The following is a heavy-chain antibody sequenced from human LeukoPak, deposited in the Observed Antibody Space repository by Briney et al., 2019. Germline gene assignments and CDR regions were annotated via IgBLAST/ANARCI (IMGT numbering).Heavy chain of an antibody. CDR1: GFNFDAYA. V-gene: IGHV3-43*02. J-gene: IGHJ4*02. D-gene: IGHD6-13*01. CDR3: AKDKAGTIVWYGRWAIGLFDY. CDR2: ISADGGST. Sequence: GGSLRLSCAASGFNFDAYAMHWVRQAPGKGLQWVSLISADGGSTYYADSVKGRFTISRDNSKNSLYLQMNSLTTEDTAFYYCAKDKAGTIVWYGRWAIGLFDYWGQGTLLTVSS.